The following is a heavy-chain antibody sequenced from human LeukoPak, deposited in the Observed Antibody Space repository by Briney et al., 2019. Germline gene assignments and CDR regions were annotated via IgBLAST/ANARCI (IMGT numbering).Heavy chain of an antibody. J-gene: IGHJ4*02. CDR2: ISGSGGST. CDR3: AHHYYDSSGPFDY. Sequence: PGGSLRLSCAASGFTFSSYAMSWVRQAPGKGLEWVSAISGSGGSTYYADSVKGRFTISRDNSKNTLYLQMNSLSAGDTAVYYCAHHYYDSSGPFDYWGQGTLLTVSS. CDR1: GFTFSSYA. D-gene: IGHD3-22*01. V-gene: IGHV3-23*01.